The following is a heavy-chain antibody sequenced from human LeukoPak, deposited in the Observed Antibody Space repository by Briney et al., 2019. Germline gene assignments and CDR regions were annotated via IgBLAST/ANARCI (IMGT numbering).Heavy chain of an antibody. J-gene: IGHJ3*02. Sequence: PSETLPLTCTVSGGSISSGSYYWSWIRQPAGKGLEWIGRIYTSGSTNYNPSLKSRVTISVDTSKNQFSLKLNSVTAADTAVYYCAKSNGYGLVVIWGQGTMVTVSS. CDR1: GGSISSGSYY. D-gene: IGHD2-2*01. CDR3: AKSNGYGLVVI. CDR2: IYTSGST. V-gene: IGHV4-61*02.